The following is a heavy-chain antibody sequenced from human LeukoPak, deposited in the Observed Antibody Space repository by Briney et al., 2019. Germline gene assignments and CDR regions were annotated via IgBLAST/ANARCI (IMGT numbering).Heavy chain of an antibody. Sequence: PGGSLRLSCAASGFTFSDSYMTWVRQAPGKGVEWVAYISGSGHDINYSDSVKGRFTISRDNAKNSLYLQMSSLRVEDTAVYYCTRDPRHFDSCGQGTLVTISS. CDR3: TRDPRHFDS. D-gene: IGHD6-6*01. CDR2: ISGSGHDI. CDR1: GFTFSDSY. J-gene: IGHJ5*01. V-gene: IGHV3-11*04.